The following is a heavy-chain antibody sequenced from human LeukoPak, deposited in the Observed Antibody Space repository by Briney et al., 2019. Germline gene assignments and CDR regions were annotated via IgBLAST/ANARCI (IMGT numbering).Heavy chain of an antibody. V-gene: IGHV3-21*01. Sequence: GGSLRLSCAASGFTFSSYSMNWVRQAPGKELEWVSSISSSSSYIYYADPVKGRFTISRDNAKNSLYLQINSLRAEDTAVYYCARGYGGYYFDYWGQGTLVTVSS. J-gene: IGHJ4*02. D-gene: IGHD5-12*01. CDR1: GFTFSSYS. CDR3: ARGYGGYYFDY. CDR2: ISSSSSYI.